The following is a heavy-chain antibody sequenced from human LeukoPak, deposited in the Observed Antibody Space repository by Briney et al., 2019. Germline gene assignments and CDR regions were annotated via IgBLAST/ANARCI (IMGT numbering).Heavy chain of an antibody. CDR2: IYHSGST. V-gene: IGHV4-38-2*02. J-gene: IGHJ3*02. D-gene: IGHD3-3*02. CDR3: ARDIASPPIAFDI. CDR1: GYSISSGYY. Sequence: KPSETLSLTCTVSGYSISSGYYWGWIRQPPGKGLEWIGSIYHSGSTYYNPSLKSRVTISVDTSKNQFSLKLSSVTAADTAVYYCARDIASPPIAFDIWGQGTMVTVSS.